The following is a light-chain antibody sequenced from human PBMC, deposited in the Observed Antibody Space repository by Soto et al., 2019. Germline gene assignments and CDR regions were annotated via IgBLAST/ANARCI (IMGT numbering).Light chain of an antibody. V-gene: IGKV2-30*01. Sequence: DVVMTQSPLSLPVTLGQSASISCNSTQSLVLRDGNTYLNWFHQRPGQSPRRLIYKISNRDSGVPDRFSGSGSGTEFTLRISGVEAEDVGVYYCMQGTHWPRTFGQGTKVEIK. CDR2: KIS. CDR1: QSLVLRDGNTY. J-gene: IGKJ1*01. CDR3: MQGTHWPRT.